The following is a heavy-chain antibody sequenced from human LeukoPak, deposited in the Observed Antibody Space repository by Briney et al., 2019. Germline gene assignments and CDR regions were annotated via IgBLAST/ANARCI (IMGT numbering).Heavy chain of an antibody. CDR2: ISNDGTTT. CDR1: GFAFNNYW. CDR3: TRRVSATRWFDP. Sequence: GGALRLSCATSGFAFNNYWMHWVRQAPGKGLEWVSRISNDGTTTIYADSVQGRFTISRDNAENTMYLQMNSLKVEDTAVYYCTRRVSATRWFDPWGQGTLVTVSS. D-gene: IGHD2-15*01. J-gene: IGHJ5*02. V-gene: IGHV3-74*01.